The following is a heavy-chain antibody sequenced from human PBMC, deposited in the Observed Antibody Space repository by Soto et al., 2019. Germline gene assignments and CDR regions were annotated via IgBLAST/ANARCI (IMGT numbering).Heavy chain of an antibody. D-gene: IGHD2-15*01. CDR2: ISGSGEST. CDR1: GFTFSNYA. Sequence: PGGSLRLSCAASGFTFSNYAMSWVRQAPGKGLEWVSAISGSGESTFYGDSVKGRFTVSRDNYKNTLYLQMNSLGVEDTAEYYCAKGGSGCCFDCWGEGTLVTVSS. CDR3: AKGGSGCCFDC. J-gene: IGHJ4*02. V-gene: IGHV3-23*01.